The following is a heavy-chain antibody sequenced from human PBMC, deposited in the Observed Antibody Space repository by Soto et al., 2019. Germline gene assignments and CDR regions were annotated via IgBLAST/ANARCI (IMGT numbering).Heavy chain of an antibody. CDR1: GGSINTFY. J-gene: IGHJ4*02. D-gene: IGHD5-12*01. V-gene: IGHV4-4*07. CDR3: AREGSYSAYNFAHGIQLWSFDF. CDR2: IFSSGST. Sequence: SETLSLTCTVSGGSINTFYWSWVRQPAGKGLEWIGRIFSSGSTSFNPSLESRVAMSVDTSKNHFSLNLSPVTAADMAVYYCAREGSYSAYNFAHGIQLWSFDFWDQGALVTVSS.